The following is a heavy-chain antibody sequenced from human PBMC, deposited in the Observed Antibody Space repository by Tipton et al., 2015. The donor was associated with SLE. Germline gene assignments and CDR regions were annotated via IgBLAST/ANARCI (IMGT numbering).Heavy chain of an antibody. V-gene: IGHV4-59*01. Sequence: TLSLTCTVSGGSISSYYWSWIRQPPGKGLECIGYIYYSGSTNYNPSLKSRVTISVDTSKNQFSLKLSSVTAADTAVYYCARSGETTADAFDIWGQGTMVTVSS. J-gene: IGHJ3*02. D-gene: IGHD4-11*01. CDR3: ARSGETTADAFDI. CDR1: GGSISSYY. CDR2: IYYSGST.